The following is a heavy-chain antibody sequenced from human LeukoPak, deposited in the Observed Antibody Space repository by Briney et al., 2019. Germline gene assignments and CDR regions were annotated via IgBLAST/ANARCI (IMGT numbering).Heavy chain of an antibody. CDR3: AREPLSEDYGDYS. J-gene: IGHJ4*02. D-gene: IGHD4-17*01. CDR1: GFTLSSNY. CDR2: TYRGGIT. V-gene: IGHV3-53*01. Sequence: PGGSLTLFCAASGFTLSSNYMSWVRQAPGKGLEWVSVTYRGGITYYADFVKGRFTISRDNSKKTLYLQMHSLRAEDTGVYYCAREPLSEDYGDYSWGQGTLVTVSS.